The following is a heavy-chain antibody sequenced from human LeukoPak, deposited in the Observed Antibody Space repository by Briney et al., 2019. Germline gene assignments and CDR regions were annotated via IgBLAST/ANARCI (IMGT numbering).Heavy chain of an antibody. CDR2: IYTSGST. J-gene: IGHJ4*02. V-gene: IGHV4-61*02. D-gene: IGHD2-2*02. CDR3: ARALHCSTTSCYTRGLDY. CDR1: GGSINSGSYY. Sequence: SETLSLTCTVSGGSINSGSYYWSWIRQPAGKGLEWIGRIYTSGSTNYNPSLKSRVTISVDTSKNQFSLKLTSVTAADTAVYYCARALHCSTTSCYTRGLDYSGQGTLVTVSS.